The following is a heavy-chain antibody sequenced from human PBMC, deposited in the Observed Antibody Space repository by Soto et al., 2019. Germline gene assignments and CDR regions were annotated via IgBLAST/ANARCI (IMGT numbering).Heavy chain of an antibody. Sequence: QITLKESGPPLVKPTQTLTLTCTFSGFSLSTSGVGVGWIRQTPGKALEWLALIYWDDDKRYSPSLKSRLTITKDTSKNQVVLTMTNMDPVDTATYYCARSIRYFDWLPYCFDYWGQGTLVTVSS. D-gene: IGHD3-9*01. J-gene: IGHJ4*02. CDR3: ARSIRYFDWLPYCFDY. CDR2: IYWDDDK. V-gene: IGHV2-5*02. CDR1: GFSLSTSGVG.